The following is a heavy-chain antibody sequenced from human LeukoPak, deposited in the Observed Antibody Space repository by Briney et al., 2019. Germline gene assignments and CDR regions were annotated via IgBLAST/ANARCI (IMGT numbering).Heavy chain of an antibody. CDR1: GGSFSGYY. J-gene: IGHJ4*02. CDR2: IYYSGST. V-gene: IGHV4-34*01. D-gene: IGHD2-15*01. CDR3: ARAVTVTLYFDY. Sequence: SETLSLTCAVYGGSFSGYYWSWIRQPPGKGLEWIGYIYYSGSTYYNPSLKSRVIISVDTSKNQFSLKLSSVTAADTAVYYCARAVTVTLYFDYWAQGTLVTVSS.